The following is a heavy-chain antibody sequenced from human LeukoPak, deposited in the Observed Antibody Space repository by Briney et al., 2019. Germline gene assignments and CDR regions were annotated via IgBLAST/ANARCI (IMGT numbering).Heavy chain of an antibody. D-gene: IGHD3-9*01. CDR2: INAGNGNT. J-gene: IGHJ4*02. CDR1: GYTFTSYA. Sequence: ASVKVSCKASGYTFTSYAMHWVRQAPGQRLEWMGWINAGNGNTKYSQKFQGRVTITRDTSASTAYMGLSSLRSEDTAVYYCARGGSVLRYFDWLGGYFDYWGQGTLVTVSS. CDR3: ARGGSVLRYFDWLGGYFDY. V-gene: IGHV1-3*01.